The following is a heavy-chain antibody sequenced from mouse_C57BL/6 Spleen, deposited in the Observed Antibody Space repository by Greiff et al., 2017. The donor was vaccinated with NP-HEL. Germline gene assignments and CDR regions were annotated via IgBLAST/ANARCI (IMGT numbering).Heavy chain of an antibody. CDR1: GYTFTSYG. J-gene: IGHJ1*03. V-gene: IGHV1-81*01. CDR2: IYPRSGNT. CDR3: ARKVLTGTSYWYFDV. Sequence: QVQLKQSGAELARPGASVKLSCKASGYTFTSYGISWVKQRTGQGLEWIGEIYPRSGNTYYNEKFKGKATLTADKSSSTAYMELRSLTSEDSAVYFCARKVLTGTSYWYFDVWGTGTTVTVSS. D-gene: IGHD4-1*01.